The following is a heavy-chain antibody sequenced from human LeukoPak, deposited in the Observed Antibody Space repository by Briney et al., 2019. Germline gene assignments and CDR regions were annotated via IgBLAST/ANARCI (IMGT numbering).Heavy chain of an antibody. D-gene: IGHD3-10*01. CDR2: VSGDGETV. CDR3: ARTYGYYYYFLDV. V-gene: IGHV3-11*01. Sequence: GGSLRLSCAASGFAFSDHHMNWVRQAPGQGLEWISYVSGDGETVYFADSVKGRFSVSRDNAKSSLYLQMDRLRVDDTAVYYCARTYGYYYYFLDVWGKGTTVIVS. J-gene: IGHJ6*03. CDR1: GFAFSDHH.